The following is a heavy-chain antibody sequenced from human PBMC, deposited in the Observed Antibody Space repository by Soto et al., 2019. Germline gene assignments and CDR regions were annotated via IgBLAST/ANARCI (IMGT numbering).Heavy chain of an antibody. CDR3: ARDRYYYDSSGYYHPDAFDI. J-gene: IGHJ3*02. V-gene: IGHV1-69*13. CDR2: IIPIFGTA. D-gene: IGHD3-22*01. CDR1: GGTFSSYA. Sequence: SVKVSCKASGGTFSSYAISWVRQAPGQGLEWMGGIIPIFGTANYAQKFQGRVTITADESTSTAYMELSSLRSEDTAVYYCARDRYYYDSSGYYHPDAFDIWGQGTMVTVSS.